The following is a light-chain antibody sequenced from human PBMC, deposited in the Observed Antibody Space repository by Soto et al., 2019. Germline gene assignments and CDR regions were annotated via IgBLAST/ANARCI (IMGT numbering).Light chain of an antibody. CDR3: SSYRSSSINWV. CDR1: SSDVGGYNY. J-gene: IGLJ3*02. V-gene: IGLV2-14*01. CDR2: EVS. Sequence: QSALTQPASVSGSPGQSITISCTGTSSDVGGYNYVSWYQQHPGKAPKLMIYEVSNRPSGVSNRFSGSKSGNTASLTISGLRAEDEADYYCSSYRSSSINWVFGGGTKLTVL.